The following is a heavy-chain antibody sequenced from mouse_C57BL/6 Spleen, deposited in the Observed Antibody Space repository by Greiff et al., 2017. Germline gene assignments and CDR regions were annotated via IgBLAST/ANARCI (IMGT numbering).Heavy chain of an antibody. D-gene: IGHD1-1*01. CDR2: IDPSDSYT. CDR3: ARYPRMTTVVATDY. CDR1: GYTFTSYW. J-gene: IGHJ2*01. V-gene: IGHV1-50*01. Sequence: VQLQQSGAELVKPGASVKLSCKASGYTFTSYWMQWVKQRPGQGLEWIGEIDPSDSYTNYNQKFKGKATLTVDTSSSTAYMQLSSLTSEDSAVYYCARYPRMTTVVATDYWGQGTTLTVSA.